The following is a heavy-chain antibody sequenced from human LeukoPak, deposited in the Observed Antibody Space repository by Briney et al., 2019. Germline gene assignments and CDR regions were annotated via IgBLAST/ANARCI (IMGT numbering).Heavy chain of an antibody. J-gene: IGHJ6*02. CDR3: ARGRTLYGSGSYGYYYYGMDV. CDR2: INHSGST. CDR1: GGSFSGYY. D-gene: IGHD3-10*01. V-gene: IGHV4-34*01. Sequence: PSETLSLTCAVYGGSFSGYYWSWIRQPPGKGLEWIGEINHSGSTNYNPSLKSRVTISVDMSKNQFSLKLSSVTAADTAVYYCARGRTLYGSGSYGYYYYGMDVWGQGTTVTVSS.